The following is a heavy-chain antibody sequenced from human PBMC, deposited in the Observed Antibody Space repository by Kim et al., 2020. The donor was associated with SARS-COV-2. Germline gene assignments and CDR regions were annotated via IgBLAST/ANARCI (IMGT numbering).Heavy chain of an antibody. CDR3: AKDWGSVSVGDYGPFDY. Sequence: GGSLRLSCAASGFTFSSYGMHWVRQAPGKGLEWVAVISYDGSNKYYADSVKGRFTISRDNSKNTLYLQMNSLRAEDTAVYYCAKDWGSVSVGDYGPFDYWGQGTLVTVSS. CDR1: GFTFSSYG. D-gene: IGHD4-17*01. J-gene: IGHJ4*02. V-gene: IGHV3-30*18. CDR2: ISYDGSNK.